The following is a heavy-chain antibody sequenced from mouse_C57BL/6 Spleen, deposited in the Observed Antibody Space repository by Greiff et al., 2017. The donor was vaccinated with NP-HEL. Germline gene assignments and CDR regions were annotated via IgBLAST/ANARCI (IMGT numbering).Heavy chain of an antibody. J-gene: IGHJ2*01. CDR2: INPSSGYT. CDR3: ARELAYYFDY. V-gene: IGHV1-4*01. Sequence: VQLQESGAELARPGASVKMSCKASGYTFTSYTMHWVKQRPGQGLEWIGYINPSSGYTKYNQKFKDKATLTADKSSSTAYMQLSSLTSEDSAVYYCARELAYYFDYWGQGTTLTVSS. CDR1: GYTFTSYT. D-gene: IGHD4-1*01.